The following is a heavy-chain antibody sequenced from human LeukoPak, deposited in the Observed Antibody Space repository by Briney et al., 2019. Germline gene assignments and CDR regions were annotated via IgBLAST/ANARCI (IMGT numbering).Heavy chain of an antibody. CDR1: GGSFSGYY. D-gene: IGHD2-8*02. CDR3: ARGNLLVVYVIPSYYYYYMDV. J-gene: IGHJ6*03. CDR2: INHSGST. V-gene: IGHV4-34*01. Sequence: PSETLSLTCAVYGGSFSGYYWSWIRQPPRKGLEWIGEINHSGSTTYNPSLKSRVTISVDTSKNQFSLKLSSVTAADTAVYYCARGNLLVVYVIPSYYYYYMDVWGKGTTVTVSS.